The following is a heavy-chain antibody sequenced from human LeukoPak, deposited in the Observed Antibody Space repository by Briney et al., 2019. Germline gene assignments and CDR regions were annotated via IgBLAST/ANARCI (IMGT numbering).Heavy chain of an antibody. Sequence: SETLSLTCTVSGGSISSYYWSWIRQPPGKGLEWIGYIYSSGSTNYNPSLKSRVTISVDTSKNQFSLKLSSVTAADTAVYYCARVRSGYYYVADAFDIWGQGTMVTVSS. J-gene: IGHJ3*02. CDR2: IYSSGST. CDR3: ARVRSGYYYVADAFDI. D-gene: IGHD3-22*01. V-gene: IGHV4-59*12. CDR1: GGSISSYY.